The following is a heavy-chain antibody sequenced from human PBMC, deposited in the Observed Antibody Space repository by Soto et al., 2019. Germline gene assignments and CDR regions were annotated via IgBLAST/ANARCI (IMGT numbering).Heavy chain of an antibody. CDR2: IDPSDSYT. V-gene: IGHV5-10-1*01. CDR1: GYSFTSYW. CDR3: ATTNYYYYGMDV. Sequence: HGESLKISCKGSGYSFTSYWISWVRQMPGKGLEWMGRIDPSDSYTNYSPSFQGHVTISADKSISTAYLQWSSLKASDTAMYYCATTNYYYYGMDVCRQGTTVTVSS. J-gene: IGHJ6*02. D-gene: IGHD1-1*01.